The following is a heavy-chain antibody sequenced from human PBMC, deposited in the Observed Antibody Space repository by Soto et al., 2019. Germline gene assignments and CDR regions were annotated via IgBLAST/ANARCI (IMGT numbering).Heavy chain of an antibody. CDR2: IDHSGST. Sequence: SETLSVTCAVYGGSFSCYYWTWIRQTPGTGLEWIGEIDHSGSTNYNPSLKSRVTISVDASKNRFSLKLTSVTAADTAVYYCARDRFIAAAGCFDYWGLGTLVTVSS. J-gene: IGHJ4*02. D-gene: IGHD6-13*01. CDR1: GGSFSCYY. CDR3: ARDRFIAAAGCFDY. V-gene: IGHV4-34*01.